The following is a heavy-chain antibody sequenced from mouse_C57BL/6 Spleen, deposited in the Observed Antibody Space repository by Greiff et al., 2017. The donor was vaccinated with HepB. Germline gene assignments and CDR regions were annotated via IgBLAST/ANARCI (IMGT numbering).Heavy chain of an antibody. V-gene: IGHV1-52*01. D-gene: IGHD2-3*01. Sequence: QVQLQQPGAELVRPGSSVKLSCKASGYTFTSYWMHWVKQRPIQGLEWIGNIDPSDSETHYNQKFKDKATLTVDKSSSTAYMQLSSLTYEDSAVYYCARNYDGYFLYAMDYWGQGTSVTVSS. CDR2: IDPSDSET. CDR3: ARNYDGYFLYAMDY. J-gene: IGHJ4*01. CDR1: GYTFTSYW.